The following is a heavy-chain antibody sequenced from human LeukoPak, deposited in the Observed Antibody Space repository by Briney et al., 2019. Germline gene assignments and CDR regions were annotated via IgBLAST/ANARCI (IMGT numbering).Heavy chain of an antibody. J-gene: IGHJ6*02. Sequence: ASVKVSCKASGYTFTSYHMHWVRQAPGQGLEWMGIINPSGGSTSYAQKFQGRVTMTRDTSTSTVYMELSSLRSEDTAVYYCARGSGYYHAGYYYYYGMDVRGQGTTVTVSS. V-gene: IGHV1-46*01. CDR1: GYTFTSYH. CDR3: ARGSGYYHAGYYYYYGMDV. CDR2: INPSGGST. D-gene: IGHD3-3*01.